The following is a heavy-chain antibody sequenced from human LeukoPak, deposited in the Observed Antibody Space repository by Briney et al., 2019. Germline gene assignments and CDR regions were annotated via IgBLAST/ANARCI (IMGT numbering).Heavy chain of an antibody. CDR1: GFTVSAYA. D-gene: IGHD3-10*01. CDR2: ISSTSSYI. Sequence: GGSLRLSCAASGFTVSAYAMAWVRQAPGKGLEWVSSISSTSSYIYYADSMKGRFTISGDNAKNSLYLQMNSLRAEDTAVYYCARALWSGPVYYGMDVWGQGTTVTVSS. CDR3: ARALWSGPVYYGMDV. J-gene: IGHJ6*02. V-gene: IGHV3-21*01.